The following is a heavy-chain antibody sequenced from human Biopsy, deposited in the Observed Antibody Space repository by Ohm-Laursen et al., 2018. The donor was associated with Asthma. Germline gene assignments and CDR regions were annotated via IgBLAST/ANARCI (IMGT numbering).Heavy chain of an antibody. J-gene: IGHJ6*02. CDR1: GGSVSTGSYY. Sequence: SQTLSLTCPVSGGSVSTGSYYWSWIRQPPGKGLEWLGYIYYTGSDNYNPSLKSRVTISVDTSRNQFSLRLNPVTAADTAVYYCARGPNYHGSGRAPIGMDVWGQGTTVTVSS. CDR2: IYYTGSD. V-gene: IGHV4-61*01. D-gene: IGHD3-10*01. CDR3: ARGPNYHGSGRAPIGMDV.